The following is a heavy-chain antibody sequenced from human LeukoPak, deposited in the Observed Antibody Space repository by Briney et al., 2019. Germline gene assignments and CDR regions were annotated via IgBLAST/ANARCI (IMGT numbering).Heavy chain of an antibody. J-gene: IGHJ4*02. Sequence: VASVKVSCKASGYTFTSYGISWVRQAPGQGLEWMGWISAYNGNTNYAQKLQGRVTMTTDTSTSTAYMELRSLRSDDTAVYYCARDLPTSPYYYDSSGYIPFDYWGQGTLVTVSS. CDR3: ARDLPTSPYYYDSSGYIPFDY. V-gene: IGHV1-18*01. D-gene: IGHD3-22*01. CDR2: ISAYNGNT. CDR1: GYTFTSYG.